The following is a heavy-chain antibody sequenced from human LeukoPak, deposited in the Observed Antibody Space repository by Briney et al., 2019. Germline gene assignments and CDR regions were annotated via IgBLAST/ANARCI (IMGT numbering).Heavy chain of an antibody. V-gene: IGHV1-2*02. D-gene: IGHD4/OR15-4a*01. CDR3: AREARDYDAFDY. CDR2: INPDTGGT. Sequence: ASVKVSCKASGYTFSGFYIHWVRQAPGQGLEWMGWINPDTGGTYYAKKFQARVGMASDSPLSTASMGLDRLVSDDTAVYFCAREARDYDAFDYWGQGTLVTVSS. CDR1: GYTFSGFY. J-gene: IGHJ4*02.